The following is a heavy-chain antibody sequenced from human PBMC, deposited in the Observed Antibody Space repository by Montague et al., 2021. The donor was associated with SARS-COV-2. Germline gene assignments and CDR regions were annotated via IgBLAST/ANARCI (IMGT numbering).Heavy chain of an antibody. Sequence: SETLSLTCAVHGGSFSGYYWSWIRQPPGKGLEWIGEINHSGSTNYNPSLKSRVTISVDTPKNQFSLKLSSVTAADTAVYYCAGGVPLTTLYYYYYGMDVWGQGTTVTVSS. CDR3: AGGVPLTTLYYYYYGMDV. J-gene: IGHJ6*02. CDR2: INHSGST. V-gene: IGHV4-34*01. D-gene: IGHD4-11*01. CDR1: GGSFSGYY.